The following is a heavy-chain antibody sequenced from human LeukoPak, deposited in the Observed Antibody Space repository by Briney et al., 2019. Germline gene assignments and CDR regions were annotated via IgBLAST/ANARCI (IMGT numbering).Heavy chain of an antibody. CDR1: GGSISSGGYY. Sequence: SQTLSLTCTVSGGSISSGGYYWSWIRQHPGKGLEWIGYIYYSGSTYYNPSPKSRVTISVDTSKNQFSLKLSSVTAADTAVYYCARFLVVPAAMGYYYYGMDVWGQGTMVTVSS. CDR2: IYYSGST. CDR3: ARFLVVPAAMGYYYYGMDV. V-gene: IGHV4-31*03. J-gene: IGHJ6*02. D-gene: IGHD2-2*01.